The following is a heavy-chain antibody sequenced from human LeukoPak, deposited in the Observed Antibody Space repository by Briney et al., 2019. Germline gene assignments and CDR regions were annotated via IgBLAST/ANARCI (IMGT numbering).Heavy chain of an antibody. Sequence: PSETLSLTCTVSGGSISSYSWSWIRQPAGKGLEWIGRIYTSGSTKYNPSLTSRVTMSVDTSKNQFSLKLRSVTAAETAVYYCARAVHCSGGSCYFDYWGQGTLVTVSS. D-gene: IGHD2-15*01. V-gene: IGHV4-4*07. CDR3: ARAVHCSGGSCYFDY. CDR1: GGSISSYS. J-gene: IGHJ4*02. CDR2: IYTSGST.